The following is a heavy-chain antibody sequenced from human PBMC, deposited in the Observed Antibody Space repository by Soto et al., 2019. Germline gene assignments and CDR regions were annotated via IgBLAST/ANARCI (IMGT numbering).Heavy chain of an antibody. D-gene: IGHD3-3*01. Sequence: QVQLVQSGAEVKKPGSSVKVSCKASGGTFSSYAISWVRQAPGQGLEWMGGIIPIFGTANYAQKVQGRVTITSDKSTSTAYMELSSLGSEDTAVYYCASAAMSGNWFDPWGQGTLVTVSS. CDR2: IIPIFGTA. CDR1: GGTFSSYA. J-gene: IGHJ5*02. CDR3: ASAAMSGNWFDP. V-gene: IGHV1-69*06.